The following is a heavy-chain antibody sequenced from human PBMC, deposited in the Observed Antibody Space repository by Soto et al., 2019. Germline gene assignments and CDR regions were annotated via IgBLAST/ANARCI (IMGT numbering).Heavy chain of an antibody. J-gene: IGHJ4*02. CDR2: ISSSSSYI. D-gene: IGHD3-9*01. Sequence: EVQLVESGGGLVKPGGSLRLSCAASGFTFSSYSMNWVRQAPGKGLEWVSSISSSSSYIYYADSVKGRFTISRDNAKNSLYLQMNSLRAEDTAVYYCAREEQDYDILTGYYGRQLDSWGQGTLVTVSS. V-gene: IGHV3-21*01. CDR3: AREEQDYDILTGYYGRQLDS. CDR1: GFTFSSYS.